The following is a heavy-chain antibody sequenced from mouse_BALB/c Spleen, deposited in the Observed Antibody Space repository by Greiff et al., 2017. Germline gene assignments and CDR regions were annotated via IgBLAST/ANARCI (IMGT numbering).Heavy chain of an antibody. V-gene: IGHV1-67*01. CDR2: ISTYYGNT. CDR3: ARSGNYYYGSSADYYAMDY. CDR1: GYTFTDYA. D-gene: IGHD1-1*01. Sequence: VQLQQSGPELVRPGVSVKISCKGSGYTFTDYAMHWVKQSHAKSLEWIGVISTYYGNTNYNQKFKGKATMTVDKSSSTAYMELARLTSEDSAIYYCARSGNYYYGSSADYYAMDYWGQGTSVTVSS. J-gene: IGHJ4*01.